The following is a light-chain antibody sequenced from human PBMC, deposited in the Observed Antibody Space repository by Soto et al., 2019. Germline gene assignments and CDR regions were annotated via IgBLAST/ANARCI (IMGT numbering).Light chain of an antibody. CDR2: WAS. CDR1: QSVLYSSNNKNY. V-gene: IGKV4-1*01. Sequence: DIVMTQSPDSLAVSLGERATINCKSSQSVLYSSNNKNYLAWYQQKPGQPPKLLIYWASTREPGVPDRFSGSGSGTDFTLTISSLQAEDVAVYYGQQYYSTPPYTFGRGTKVEIK. J-gene: IGKJ2*01. CDR3: QQYYSTPPYT.